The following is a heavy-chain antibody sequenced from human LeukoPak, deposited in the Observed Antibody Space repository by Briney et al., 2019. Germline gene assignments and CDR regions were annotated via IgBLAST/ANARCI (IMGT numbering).Heavy chain of an antibody. CDR1: GGSISSYY. V-gene: IGHV4-59*12. D-gene: IGHD1-26*01. J-gene: IGHJ6*03. Sequence: SETLSLTCTVSGGSISSYYWSWIRQPPGKGLEWIGYIYYSGSTNYNPSLKSRVTISVDTSKNQFSLKLSSVTAADTAVYYCARRREGSYYYYYMDVWGKGTTVTISS. CDR3: ARRREGSYYYYYMDV. CDR2: IYYSGST.